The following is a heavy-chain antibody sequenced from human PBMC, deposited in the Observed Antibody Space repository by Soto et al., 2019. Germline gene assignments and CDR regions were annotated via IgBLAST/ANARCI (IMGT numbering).Heavy chain of an antibody. V-gene: IGHV4-59*11. CDR1: GGSITGPY. CDR3: ARVRSSGWAPHY. D-gene: IGHD6-19*01. J-gene: IGHJ4*02. Sequence: SWTLSLTCTVSGGSITGPYWTWIRQPPGKRLEWIGYIFYSGSTNYNPSLKSRVTISVYTSKNQFSLKLSSVTAADTAVYYCARVRSSGWAPHYWGPGTLVTVYS. CDR2: IFYSGST.